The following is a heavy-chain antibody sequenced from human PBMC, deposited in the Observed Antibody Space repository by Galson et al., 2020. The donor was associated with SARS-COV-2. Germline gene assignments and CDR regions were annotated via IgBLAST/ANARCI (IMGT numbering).Heavy chain of an antibody. CDR3: ASAGEGGGYYYYYGMDV. V-gene: IGHV3-13*01. CDR2: IGTAGDT. D-gene: IGHD3-16*01. J-gene: IGHJ6*02. CDR1: GFTFSSYD. Sequence: GGSLRLSCAASGFTFSSYDMHWVRQATGKGLEWVSAIGTAGDTYYPGSVKGRFTISRENAKNSLYLQMNSLRAGDTAVYYCASAGEGGGYYYYYGMDVWGQGTTVTVS.